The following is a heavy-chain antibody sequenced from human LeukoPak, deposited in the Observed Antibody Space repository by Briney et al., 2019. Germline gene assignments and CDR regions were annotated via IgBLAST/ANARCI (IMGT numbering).Heavy chain of an antibody. CDR2: ISSSGSTI. V-gene: IGHV3-48*03. J-gene: IGHJ6*02. Sequence: PGGSLRLSCAASGFTFSSYEINWVRQAPGKGLEWDSYISSSGSTIYYADSVKGRFTISRDNAKNSLYLQMNSLRAEDTAVYYCASTGRDYYYGMDVWGQGTTVTVSS. CDR3: ASTGRDYYYGMDV. CDR1: GFTFSSYE. D-gene: IGHD3-10*01.